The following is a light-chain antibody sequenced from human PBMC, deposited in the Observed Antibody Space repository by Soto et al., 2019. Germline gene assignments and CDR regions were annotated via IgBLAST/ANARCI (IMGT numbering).Light chain of an antibody. CDR1: QSVSNN. J-gene: IGKJ1*01. CDR3: QQYTNWWT. Sequence: EIVMTQSPATLSVSPGGRATLSCRASQSVSNNLAWYQKKPGQAPRLLIYGASTRATGIPAMFSGSGSGTEFPLTISSLQSEDFAVYYCQQYTNWWTFGQGTKVEIK. CDR2: GAS. V-gene: IGKV3-15*01.